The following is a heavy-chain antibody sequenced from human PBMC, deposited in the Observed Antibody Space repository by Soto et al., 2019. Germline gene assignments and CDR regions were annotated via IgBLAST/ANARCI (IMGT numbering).Heavy chain of an antibody. CDR3: ARDLGRDTAMDHDAFDI. J-gene: IGHJ3*02. CDR1: GFTFSSYG. D-gene: IGHD5-18*01. Sequence: GGSLRLSCAASGFTFSSYGMHWVRQAPGKGLEWVAVIWYDGSNKYYADSVKGRFTISRDNSKNTLYLQMNSLRAEDTAVYYCARDLGRDTAMDHDAFDISGQGTMVTVSS. CDR2: IWYDGSNK. V-gene: IGHV3-33*01.